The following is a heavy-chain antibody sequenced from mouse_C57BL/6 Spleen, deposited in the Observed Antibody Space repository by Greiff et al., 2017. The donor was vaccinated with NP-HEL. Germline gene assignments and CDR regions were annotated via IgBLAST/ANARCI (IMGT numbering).Heavy chain of an antibody. CDR1: GFTFSSYA. Sequence: EVHLVESGGGLVKPGGSLKLSCAASGFTFSSYAMSWVRQTPEKRLEWVATISDGGSYTYYPDNVKGRFTISRDNAKNNLYLQMSHLKSEDTAMYYCARSYDYDDAMDYWGQGTSVTVSS. V-gene: IGHV5-4*01. D-gene: IGHD2-4*01. J-gene: IGHJ4*01. CDR2: ISDGGSYT. CDR3: ARSYDYDDAMDY.